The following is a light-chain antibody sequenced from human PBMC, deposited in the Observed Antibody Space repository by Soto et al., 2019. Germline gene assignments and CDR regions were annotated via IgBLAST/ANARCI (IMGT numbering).Light chain of an antibody. V-gene: IGKV3-20*01. Sequence: DIVLTQSPGTLSSSPGERATLSCRASETIVNNYLAWYQQKPGQAPRLLIYGASSRATGIPDRFSGSGSGTDFTLTISRLEPEDFAVYYCQQYDTSPATFCQGTKVDIK. CDR3: QQYDTSPAT. CDR1: ETIVNNY. CDR2: GAS. J-gene: IGKJ1*01.